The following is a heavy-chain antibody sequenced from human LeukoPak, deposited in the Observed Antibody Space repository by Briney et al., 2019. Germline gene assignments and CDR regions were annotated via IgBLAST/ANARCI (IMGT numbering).Heavy chain of an antibody. CDR1: GGSISSGGYY. D-gene: IGHD3-22*01. J-gene: IGHJ4*02. CDR2: IYYSGST. Sequence: SETLSLTCTVSGGSISSGGYYWSWIRQHPGKGLEWIGYIYYSGSTYYNPSLKSRVTISVDTSKNQFSLKLSSVTAADTAVYYCAREDYYDSSGPLGQGYFDYWGQGTLVTVSS. CDR3: AREDYYDSSGPLGQGYFDY. V-gene: IGHV4-31*03.